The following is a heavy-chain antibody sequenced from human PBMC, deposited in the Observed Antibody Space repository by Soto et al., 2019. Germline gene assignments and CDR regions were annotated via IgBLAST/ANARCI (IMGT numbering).Heavy chain of an antibody. V-gene: IGHV3-66*01. Sequence: EVQLVESGGGLVQPGGSLRLSCAASGFTVSSNYMSWVRRAPGKGLEWVSVIYSGGSTYYADSVKGRFTISRDNSKNTLYLQMNSLRAEDTAVYYCARYSPAPATGTDYWGQGSLVTVSS. CDR2: IYSGGST. J-gene: IGHJ4*02. CDR1: GFTVSSNY. D-gene: IGHD2-21*01. CDR3: ARYSPAPATGTDY.